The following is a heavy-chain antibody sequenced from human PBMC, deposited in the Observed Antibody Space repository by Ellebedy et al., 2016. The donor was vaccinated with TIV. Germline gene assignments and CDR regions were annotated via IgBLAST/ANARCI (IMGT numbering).Heavy chain of an antibody. J-gene: IGHJ6*02. Sequence: GESLKISXAASGFTFDYYSMHWVRQAPGKGLEWVSVISWDGRSTYYADSVKGRFTISRDNSKNTLYLQMNSLRAEDTAVYYCARDPLYCSGGSCYHYYYGMDVWGQGTTVTVSS. CDR1: GFTFDYYS. V-gene: IGHV3-43*01. CDR2: ISWDGRST. CDR3: ARDPLYCSGGSCYHYYYGMDV. D-gene: IGHD2-15*01.